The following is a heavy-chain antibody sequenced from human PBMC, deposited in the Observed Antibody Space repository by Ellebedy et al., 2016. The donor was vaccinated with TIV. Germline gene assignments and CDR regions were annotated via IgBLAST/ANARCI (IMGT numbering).Heavy chain of an antibody. CDR1: GFTFSSYA. CDR2: ILYDGSNK. V-gene: IGHV3-30*04. D-gene: IGHD3-16*01. CDR3: ARDPAGGGFDY. Sequence: GGSLRLSCAASGFTFSSYAMHWVRQAPGKGLEWVAAILYDGSNKYYADSVKGRFTISRDNSKNTLYLQMNSLRAEDTAVYYCARDPAGGGFDYWGQGTLVTVSS. J-gene: IGHJ4*02.